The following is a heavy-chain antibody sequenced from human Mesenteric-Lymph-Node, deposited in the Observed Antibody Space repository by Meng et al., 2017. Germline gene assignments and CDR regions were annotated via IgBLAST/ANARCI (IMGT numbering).Heavy chain of an antibody. CDR2: INPNSGGT. D-gene: IGHD2-15*01. V-gene: IGHV1-2*06. Sequence: ASVKVSCKASGYTFTGYYMHWARQAPGQGLEWMGRINPNSGGTNYAQKFQGRVTMTRDTSISTAYMELSSLRSEDTAVYYCARMKEGYCSGGSCYAYYYYYGMDVWGQGTTVTVSS. J-gene: IGHJ6*02. CDR1: GYTFTGYY. CDR3: ARMKEGYCSGGSCYAYYYYYGMDV.